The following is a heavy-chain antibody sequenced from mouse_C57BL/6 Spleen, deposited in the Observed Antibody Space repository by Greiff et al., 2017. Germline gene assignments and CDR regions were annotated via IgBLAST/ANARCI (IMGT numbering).Heavy chain of an antibody. V-gene: IGHV7-3*01. CDR2: IRNKANGYTT. CDR3: ARPSLLLYAMDY. Sequence: EVQLVESGGGLVQPGGSLSLSCAASGFTFTDYYMSWVRQPPGKALEWLGFIRNKANGYTTEYSASVKGRFTISRDNSQSILYLQMNALRAEDSATYYCARPSLLLYAMDYWGQGTSVTVSS. J-gene: IGHJ4*01. CDR1: GFTFTDYY. D-gene: IGHD1-2*01.